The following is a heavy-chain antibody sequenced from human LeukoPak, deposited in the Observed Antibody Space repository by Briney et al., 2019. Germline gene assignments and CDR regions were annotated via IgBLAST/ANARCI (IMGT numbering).Heavy chain of an antibody. J-gene: IGHJ6*03. CDR3: ARDGRISCYSFCWPYYYYYYMDV. Sequence: ASVKVSCKASGYTFTGYYMHWVRQAPGQGLEWMGWINPNSGGTNYAQKFQGRVTMTRDTSISTAYMELSRLRSDDTAVYYCARDGRISCYSFCWPYYYYYYMDVWGKGTTVTVSS. D-gene: IGHD2-15*01. V-gene: IGHV1-2*02. CDR2: INPNSGGT. CDR1: GYTFTGYY.